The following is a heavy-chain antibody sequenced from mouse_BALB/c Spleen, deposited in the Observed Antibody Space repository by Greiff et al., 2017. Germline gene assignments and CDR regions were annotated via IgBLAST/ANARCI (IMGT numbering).Heavy chain of an antibody. V-gene: IGHV2-6-7*01. CDR2: IWGDGST. Sequence: VKLMESGPGLVAPSQSLSITCTVSGFSLTGYGVNWVRQPPGKGLEWLGMIWGDGSTDYNSALKSRLSISKDNSKSQVFLKMNSLQTDDTARYYCARVYYYGSSAWFAYWGQGTLVTVSA. CDR3: ARVYYYGSSAWFAY. D-gene: IGHD1-1*01. J-gene: IGHJ3*01. CDR1: GFSLTGYG.